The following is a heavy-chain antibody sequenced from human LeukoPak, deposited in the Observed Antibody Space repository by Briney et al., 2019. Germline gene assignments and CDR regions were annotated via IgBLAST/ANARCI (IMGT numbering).Heavy chain of an antibody. J-gene: IGHJ4*02. CDR2: INSDGSWT. CDR3: ARANALFY. Sequence: GGSLRLSCAASGNYWMHWVRQAPGKGLVWVSHINSDGSWTSYADSVKGRFTISRDNAKNTLYLQMNSLRAEDTAVYYCARANALFYWGQGTLVTVSS. D-gene: IGHD2/OR15-2a*01. V-gene: IGHV3-74*01. CDR1: GNYW.